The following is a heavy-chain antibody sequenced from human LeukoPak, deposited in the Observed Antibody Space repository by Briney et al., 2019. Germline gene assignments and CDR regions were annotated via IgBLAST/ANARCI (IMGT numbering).Heavy chain of an antibody. D-gene: IGHD1-1*01. J-gene: IGHJ4*02. CDR1: GASISGSGYY. CDR3: ARDGNAL. CDR2: IYYTGST. V-gene: IGHV4-39*07. Sequence: SETLSLTCAVSGASISGSGYYLGWIRQPPGKGLEWIGNIYYTGSTYYNASLQSRVTISIDTSKNQFSLKLRSVTAADTAVYYCARDGNALWGQGTLVTVSS.